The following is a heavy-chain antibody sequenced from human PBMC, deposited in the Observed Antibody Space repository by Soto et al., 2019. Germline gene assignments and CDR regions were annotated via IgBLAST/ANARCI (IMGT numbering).Heavy chain of an antibody. CDR2: INPNSGGT. CDR3: AREAGIAAAGTSDYYYGMDV. D-gene: IGHD6-13*01. J-gene: IGHJ6*02. Sequence: ASVKVSCKASGYTFTGYYMHWVRQAPGQGLELMGWINPNSGGTNYAQKFQGWVTMTRDTSISTAYMELSRLRSDDTAVYYCAREAGIAAAGTSDYYYGMDVWGQGTTVTVSS. V-gene: IGHV1-2*04. CDR1: GYTFTGYY.